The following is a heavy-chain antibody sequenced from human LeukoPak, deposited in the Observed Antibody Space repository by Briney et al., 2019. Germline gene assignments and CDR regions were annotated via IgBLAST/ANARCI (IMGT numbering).Heavy chain of an antibody. Sequence: GGSLRLSCAASGFTFSSYSMNWVRQAPGKGLEWVSSISSSSSYIYYADSVKGRFTISRDNSKNTLYLQMNSLRAEDTAMYHCAKAYGDYKFMDVWGTGTTVTISS. V-gene: IGHV3-21*01. CDR2: ISSSSSYI. CDR1: GFTFSSYS. D-gene: IGHD4-17*01. J-gene: IGHJ6*04. CDR3: AKAYGDYKFMDV.